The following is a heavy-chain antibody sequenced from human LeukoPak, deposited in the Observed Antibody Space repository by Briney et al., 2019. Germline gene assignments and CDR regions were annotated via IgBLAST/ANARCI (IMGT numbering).Heavy chain of an antibody. V-gene: IGHV1-3*01. CDR1: GHTFTSYA. D-gene: IGHD5-18*01. Sequence: ASVKVSCKASGHTFTSYAMHWVRQAPGQRLEWMGWINAGNGNTKYSQKFQGRVTITRDTSASTAYMELSSLRSEDTAVYYCARVVRGYSYGTFDYWGQGTLVTVSS. CDR3: ARVVRGYSYGTFDY. CDR2: INAGNGNT. J-gene: IGHJ4*02.